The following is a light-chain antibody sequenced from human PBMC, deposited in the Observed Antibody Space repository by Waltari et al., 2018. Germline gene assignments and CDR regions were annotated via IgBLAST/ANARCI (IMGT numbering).Light chain of an antibody. CDR1: SSDVGSYNL. V-gene: IGLV2-23*02. CDR3: NSYAGSSTHVI. Sequence: QSALTQPASVSGSPGQSITISCTGTSSDVGSYNLVSWYQQYPGKAPKLIIYEVNRRPSGVSKRCSGSKSGNTACLTISGLQAEDEADYYCNSYAGSSTHVIFGGGTKLTVL. J-gene: IGLJ2*01. CDR2: EVN.